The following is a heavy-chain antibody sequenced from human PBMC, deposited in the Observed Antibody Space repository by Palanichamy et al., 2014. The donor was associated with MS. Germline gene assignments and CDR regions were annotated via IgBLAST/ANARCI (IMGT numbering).Heavy chain of an antibody. Sequence: QVQLVQSGAEVKKPGASVKVSCKASGGTFSRYVITWVRQAPGQGLEWMGDIIPIYGSANYAQKLQGRVTITADETTSTVYMEMKNLRSEDTTVHYCAAGNYGSGSFTYGMDVWGQGTTVTV. CDR2: IIPIYGSA. V-gene: IGHV1-69*01. D-gene: IGHD3-10*01. J-gene: IGHJ6*02. CDR1: GGTFSRYV. CDR3: AAGNYGSGSFTYGMDV.